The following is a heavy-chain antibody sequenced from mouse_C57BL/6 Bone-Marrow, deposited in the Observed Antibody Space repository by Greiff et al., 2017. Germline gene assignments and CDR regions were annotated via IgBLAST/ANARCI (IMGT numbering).Heavy chain of an antibody. CDR2: IWSGGST. D-gene: IGHD1-1*01. V-gene: IGHV2-2*01. CDR1: GFSLTSYG. J-gene: IGHJ4*01. CDR3: ASYYYGSSFPYAMDY. Sequence: VKLVESGPGLVQPSQSLSITCTVSGFSLTSYGVHWVRQSPGKGLEWLGVIWSGGSTDYNAAFISRLSISKDNSKSQVFFKMNSLQADDTAIYYCASYYYGSSFPYAMDYWGQGTSVTVSS.